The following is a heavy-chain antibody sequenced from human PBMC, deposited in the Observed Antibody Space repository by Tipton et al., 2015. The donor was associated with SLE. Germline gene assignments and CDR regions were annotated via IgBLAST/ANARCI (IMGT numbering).Heavy chain of an antibody. V-gene: IGHV4-61*09. CDR3: ARGGEIGFDY. Sequence: TLSLTCTVSGGSISSSSYYWGWIRQPAGKGLEWIGYIYTSGSTNYNPSPKSRVTISVDTTKNQFSLKLSSVTAADTAVYYCARGGEIGFDYWGQGTLVTVSS. J-gene: IGHJ4*02. CDR1: GGSISSSSYY. CDR2: IYTSGST. D-gene: IGHD3-22*01.